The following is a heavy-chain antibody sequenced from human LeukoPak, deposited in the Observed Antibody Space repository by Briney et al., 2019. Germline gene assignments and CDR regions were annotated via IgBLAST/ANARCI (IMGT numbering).Heavy chain of an antibody. J-gene: IGHJ4*02. CDR3: AREGYCNSTSCDKPLDY. D-gene: IGHD2-2*01. V-gene: IGHV1-18*01. CDR2: ISAYNGNT. Sequence: ASVKVSCKASGYTFTSYGITWVRQAPGQGLEWMGWISAYNGNTNYAQKLQGRVTMTTDTSTSTAYMELRSLRSDDTALYYCAREGYCNSTSCDKPLDYWGQGTLVTVSS. CDR1: GYTFTSYG.